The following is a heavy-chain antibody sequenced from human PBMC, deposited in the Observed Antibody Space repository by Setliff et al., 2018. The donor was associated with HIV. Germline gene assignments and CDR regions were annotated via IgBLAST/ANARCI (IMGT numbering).Heavy chain of an antibody. D-gene: IGHD2-2*01. CDR3: ARRPGTSLDAFDI. J-gene: IGHJ3*02. V-gene: IGHV2-5*02. CDR2: VYWDDHK. CDR1: GFTLITSDEG. Sequence: SGPTLVNPPQESSGTPQLTCSFSGFTLITSDEGVAWIRQPPGKALEWLALVYWDDHKHYSPSLKSRLTITKDTSRHQVVLTMADMDPVDTATYYCARRPGTSLDAFDIWGQGTMVTVS.